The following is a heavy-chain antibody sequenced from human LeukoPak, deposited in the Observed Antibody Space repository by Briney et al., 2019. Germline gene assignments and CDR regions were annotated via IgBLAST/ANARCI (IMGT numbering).Heavy chain of an antibody. J-gene: IGHJ4*02. Sequence: PGGTLRLSCAASGFTFSSYGMSWVRQAPGKGLEWVSAISGSGGTTYYADSVKGRFTISRDNSKNTLYLQMNSLRAEDTAVYYCAKVYGRLGELSPYDYWGQGTLVTVSS. V-gene: IGHV3-23*01. CDR3: AKVYGRLGELSPYDY. D-gene: IGHD3-16*02. CDR1: GFTFSSYG. CDR2: ISGSGGTT.